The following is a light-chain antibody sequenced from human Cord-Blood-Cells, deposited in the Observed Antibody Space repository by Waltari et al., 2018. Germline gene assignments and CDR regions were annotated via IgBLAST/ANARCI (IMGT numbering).Light chain of an antibody. CDR1: SSDVGGCNY. CDR2: HVS. V-gene: IGLV2-14*01. J-gene: IGLJ1*01. CDR3: SSYTSSSTLV. Sequence: QSALTQPASVSGSPGQSITISCTGTSSDVGGCNYVSWSHQHPGKAPKRMIYHVSNRPSGVSNSCSGSKSGNTDALTSAGLQAEDEAHYYCSSYTSSSTLVFGPGTKVTVV.